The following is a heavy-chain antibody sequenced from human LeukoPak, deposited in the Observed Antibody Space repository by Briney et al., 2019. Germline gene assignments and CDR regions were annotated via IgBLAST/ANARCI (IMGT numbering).Heavy chain of an antibody. D-gene: IGHD5-24*01. Sequence: ASVKVSCKVSGYSLTEVSMHWVRQAPGKGLEWMGGFEPEDGETIYAQNFQGRVTVTEDTSTDTAYMELNSLRSEDTAVYYCAIGAMGIWGQGTMVTVSS. V-gene: IGHV1-24*01. CDR3: AIGAMGI. CDR1: GYSLTEVS. J-gene: IGHJ3*02. CDR2: FEPEDGET.